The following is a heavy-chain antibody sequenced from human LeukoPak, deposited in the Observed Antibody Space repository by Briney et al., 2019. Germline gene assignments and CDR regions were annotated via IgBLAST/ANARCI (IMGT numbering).Heavy chain of an antibody. CDR2: IIPIFGAA. D-gene: IGHD6-19*01. CDR1: GGTFSSYA. V-gene: IGHV1-69*13. J-gene: IGHJ4*02. CDR3: ARDGSGYSSGWRPGFDY. Sequence: SVKVSCKASGGTFSSYAISWVRQAPGQGLEWMGGIIPIFGAANYAQKFQGRVTITADESTSTAYMELSSLRSEDTAVYYCARDGSGYSSGWRPGFDYWGQGTLVTVSS.